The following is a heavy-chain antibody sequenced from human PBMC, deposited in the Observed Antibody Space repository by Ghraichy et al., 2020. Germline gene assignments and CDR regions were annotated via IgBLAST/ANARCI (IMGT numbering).Heavy chain of an antibody. CDR1: GFAFNTYG. V-gene: IGHV3-30*18. CDR2: ISYDGTKK. J-gene: IGHJ6*02. CDR3: AKDSSSWRDYYYGMDV. Sequence: GGSLRLSCAASGFAFNTYGVHWVRQAPGKGLEWVAVISYDGTKKYYADSVKGRFSISRDNSKNMLHLQMNSLRAEDTAVYYCAKDSSSWRDYYYGMDVWGQGTTVTVSS. D-gene: IGHD6-13*01.